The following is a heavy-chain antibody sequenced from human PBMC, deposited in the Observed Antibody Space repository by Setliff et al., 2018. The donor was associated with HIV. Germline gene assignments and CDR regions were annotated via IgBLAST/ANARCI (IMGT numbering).Heavy chain of an antibody. CDR1: GGSFGVYR. CDR2: IDSSGTT. D-gene: IGHD3-10*01. Sequence: SETLSLTCTISGGSFGVYRWSWIRQSAGRGLEWIGRIDSSGTTDYKPSLKGRVAISVDTSRNQFSLRVASVTAADTAVYFCARDRHSSGLGSYGPWGPGILVTVSS. J-gene: IGHJ5*02. V-gene: IGHV4-4*07. CDR3: ARDRHSSGLGSYGP.